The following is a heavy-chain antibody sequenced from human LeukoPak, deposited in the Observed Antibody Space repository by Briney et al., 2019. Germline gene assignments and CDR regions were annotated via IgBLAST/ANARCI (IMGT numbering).Heavy chain of an antibody. D-gene: IGHD4-17*01. J-gene: IGHJ4*02. Sequence: ASVKVSCKASGYTFTSYGITWVRQAPGQGLEWMGWISAYNGNTNYAQKLQGRLTMTTDTSTSTAYMELRSLRSDDAAVYYCAREPGSDYGESVDYWGQGTLVTVSS. CDR1: GYTFTSYG. V-gene: IGHV1-18*01. CDR2: ISAYNGNT. CDR3: AREPGSDYGESVDY.